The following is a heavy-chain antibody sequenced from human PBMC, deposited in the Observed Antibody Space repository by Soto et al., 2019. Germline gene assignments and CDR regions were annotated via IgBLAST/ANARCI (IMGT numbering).Heavy chain of an antibody. CDR3: AKDLIARRYFDY. D-gene: IGHD2-8*01. CDR2: ISGSGGTI. V-gene: IGHV3-23*01. CDR1: GITFRSYA. Sequence: PGGSLRLSCAVSGITFRSYAMNWVRQAPGKGLEWVSNISGSGGTIYYADSVKGRFTISRDNSNNTLYLLMNSLRAEDTAVYYCAKDLIARRYFDYWGQGTLVTVSS. J-gene: IGHJ4*02.